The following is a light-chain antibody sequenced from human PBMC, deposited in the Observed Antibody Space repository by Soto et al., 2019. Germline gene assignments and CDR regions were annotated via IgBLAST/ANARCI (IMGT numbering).Light chain of an antibody. J-gene: IGKJ2*01. CDR1: QSITIY. CDR2: SAS. CDR3: QQSYTTPST. Sequence: DIQMTQSPSSLSASVGDRVTITCRASQSITIYLNWFQQKPGRAPKLLIFSASTLQRGVPSRFSGSGSGTDFTLTISSLQPEDFATYYCQQSYTTPSTFGQGTKLEIK. V-gene: IGKV1-39*01.